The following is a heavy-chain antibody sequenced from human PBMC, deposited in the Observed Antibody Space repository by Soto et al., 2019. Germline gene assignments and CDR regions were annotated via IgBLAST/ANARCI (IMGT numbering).Heavy chain of an antibody. Sequence: PSETLSLTCAVYGGSFSGYYWSWIRQPPGKGLEWIGEINHSGSTYYNPSLKSRVTISVDTSKNQFSLKLSSVTAADTAVYYCARGRRRSSTQPDYYGMDVWAQGTTVTVS. J-gene: IGHJ6*02. D-gene: IGHD6-13*01. V-gene: IGHV4-34*09. CDR2: INHSGST. CDR1: GGSFSGYY. CDR3: ARGRRRSSTQPDYYGMDV.